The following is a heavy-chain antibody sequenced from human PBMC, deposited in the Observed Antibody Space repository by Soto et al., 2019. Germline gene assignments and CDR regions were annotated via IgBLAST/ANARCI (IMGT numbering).Heavy chain of an antibody. CDR3: ARDPVAGTYFDY. J-gene: IGHJ4*02. CDR2: INAFNSNT. V-gene: IGHV1-18*01. Sequence: QVQLVQSGAEVKKPGASVKVSCKASGYTFISYGISWVRQAPGQGLEWMGWINAFNSNTNYAQKLQGRVTMTRDTSTSTAYMELRSLRSDDTAVYYCARDPVAGTYFDYWGQGTLVTVSS. CDR1: GYTFISYG. D-gene: IGHD6-19*01.